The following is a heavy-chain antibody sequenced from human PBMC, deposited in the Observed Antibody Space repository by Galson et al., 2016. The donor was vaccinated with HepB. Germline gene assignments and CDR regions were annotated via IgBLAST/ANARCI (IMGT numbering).Heavy chain of an antibody. Sequence: SMRLSCSASGVIVSRKYMSWARQAPGEGREWVSVIFSGDATNYRDSVKGRFTISRDISRNTLYLQMNNLRAEDTAVYYCEAYSDPFDLWGQGTMVTVSS. D-gene: IGHD3-16*01. V-gene: IGHV3-53*01. J-gene: IGHJ3*01. CDR2: IFSGDAT. CDR3: EAYSDPFDL. CDR1: GVIVSRKY.